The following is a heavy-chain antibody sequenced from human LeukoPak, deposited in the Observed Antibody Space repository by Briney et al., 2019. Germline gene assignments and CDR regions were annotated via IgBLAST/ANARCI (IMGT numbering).Heavy chain of an antibody. CDR3: ARDSTRFDY. J-gene: IGHJ4*02. V-gene: IGHV3-23*01. CDR2: ISAGGGST. CDR1: GFSFNIYA. Sequence: PGGSLRLSCAASGFSFNIYAMSWVRQAPGKGLEWVSGISAGGGSTFYVPSVRGRFTISRDNAKNSLYLQMNSLRAEDTAVYYCARDSTRFDYWGQGTLVTVSS.